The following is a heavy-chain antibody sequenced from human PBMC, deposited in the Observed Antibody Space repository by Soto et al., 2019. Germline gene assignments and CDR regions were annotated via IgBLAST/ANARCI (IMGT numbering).Heavy chain of an antibody. Sequence: RGESLKISCKGSGYTFTSYWIGWVRQMPGKGLEWMGIIYPDDSDTRYSPSFQGQVTISADKSISTAYLQWSSLKASDTAIYYCARHVANGMDVWGRGTTVTVSS. CDR3: ARHVANGMDV. CDR1: GYTFTSYW. V-gene: IGHV5-51*01. CDR2: IYPDDSDT. J-gene: IGHJ6*02.